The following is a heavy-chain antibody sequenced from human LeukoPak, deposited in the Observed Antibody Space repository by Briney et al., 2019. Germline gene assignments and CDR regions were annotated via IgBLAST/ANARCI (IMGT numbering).Heavy chain of an antibody. Sequence: ASVKVSCKASGYTFSGYYIHWVRQAPGQGLEWMGYSSPNSGGANSAQKFRGRVTMTKDTSISTAYMELTRLGSDDTAVYYCAREGDGLLSKDFDYWGQGTLVTVSS. V-gene: IGHV1-2*02. CDR3: AREGDGLLSKDFDY. J-gene: IGHJ4*02. CDR1: GYTFSGYY. CDR2: SSPNSGGA. D-gene: IGHD2-15*01.